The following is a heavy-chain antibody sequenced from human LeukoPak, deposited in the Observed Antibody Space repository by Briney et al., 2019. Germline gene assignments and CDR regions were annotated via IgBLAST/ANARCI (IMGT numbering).Heavy chain of an antibody. CDR3: ARDLEYSGYEYKGDMDV. D-gene: IGHD5-12*01. CDR1: GFTFSSYS. V-gene: IGHV3-21*01. CDR2: ISSSSSYI. Sequence: PGGSLRLSCAASGFTFSSYSMNWVRQAPGKGLEWVSSISSSSSYIYYADSVKGRFTTSRDNAKNSPYLQMNSLSAEDTAVYYCARDLEYSGYEYKGDMDVWGKGTTVTVSS. J-gene: IGHJ6*03.